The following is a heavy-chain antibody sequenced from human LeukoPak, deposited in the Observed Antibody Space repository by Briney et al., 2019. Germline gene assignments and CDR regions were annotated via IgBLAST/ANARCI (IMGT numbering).Heavy chain of an antibody. Sequence: GGSLRLSCAASGFTVGSNYMSWIRQAPGKGLEWVSYISSSGSTIYYADSVKGRFTISRDNAKNSLYLQLNSLRAEDTAVYYCARDRSGGFLDYWGQGTLVTVSS. V-gene: IGHV3-11*04. J-gene: IGHJ4*02. CDR3: ARDRSGGFLDY. CDR2: ISSSGSTI. CDR1: GFTVGSNY. D-gene: IGHD1-26*01.